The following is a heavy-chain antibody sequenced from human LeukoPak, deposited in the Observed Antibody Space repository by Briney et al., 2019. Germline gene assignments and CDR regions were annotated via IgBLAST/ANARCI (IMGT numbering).Heavy chain of an antibody. CDR3: ARGGAYSYGDDY. CDR1: GFTFSSYS. D-gene: IGHD5-18*01. J-gene: IGHJ4*02. CDR2: ISSSSSYI. V-gene: IGHV3-21*01. Sequence: GGSLRLSCAASGFTFSSYSMNWVRQAPGKGLEWVSSISSSSSYIYYADSVKGRFTISRDNAKNSLYLQMNSLRAEDTAVYYCARGGAYSYGDDYWGQGTLVTVSS.